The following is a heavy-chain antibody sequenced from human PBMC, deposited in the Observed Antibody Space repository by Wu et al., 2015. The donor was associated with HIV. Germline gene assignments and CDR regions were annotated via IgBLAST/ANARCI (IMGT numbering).Heavy chain of an antibody. V-gene: IGHV1-69*01. Sequence: QVQLVQSGAEVKKPGSSVKLSCKASGDTFSSYAINWVRQAPGQGLEWMGGIIPLFGTANYAQKFQGSVTITADESASTAYMELSSLRSDDTAVYYCAGGSFCGRDYYSYCDSWGQGTLVAVSS. CDR3: AGGSFCGRDYYSYCDS. CDR2: IIPLFGTA. D-gene: IGHD2-21*01. CDR1: GDTFSSYA. J-gene: IGHJ4*02.